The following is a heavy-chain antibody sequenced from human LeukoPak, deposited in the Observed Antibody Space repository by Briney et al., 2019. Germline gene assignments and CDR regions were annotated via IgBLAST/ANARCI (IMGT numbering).Heavy chain of an antibody. V-gene: IGHV1-18*04. CDR3: ARRRITMVRGVIKYNWFDP. Sequence: ASVKVSCKASGYTFSGFYIHWVRQAPGQGLEWMGWISPYNGNTHYAQKLQGRVTMTTDTSTSTAYMELRSLRSDDTAVYYCARRRITMVRGVIKYNWFDPWGQGTLVTVSS. CDR1: GYTFSGFY. CDR2: ISPYNGNT. D-gene: IGHD3-10*01. J-gene: IGHJ5*02.